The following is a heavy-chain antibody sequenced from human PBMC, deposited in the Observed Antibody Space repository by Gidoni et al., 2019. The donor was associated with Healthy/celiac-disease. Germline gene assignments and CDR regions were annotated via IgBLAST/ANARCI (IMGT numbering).Heavy chain of an antibody. V-gene: IGHV1-69*06. D-gene: IGHD5-12*01. Sequence: QVQLVQSGAEVKKPGSSVKVSCKASGGTFSSYAISWVRKAPGQGLEWMGGIIPFFGTANYAQKFKGRVTITADKSTSTAYMELSSLRSEDTAVYYCARGKDGYNSWDYWGQGTLVTVSS. CDR3: ARGKDGYNSWDY. CDR1: GGTFSSYA. CDR2: IIPFFGTA. J-gene: IGHJ4*02.